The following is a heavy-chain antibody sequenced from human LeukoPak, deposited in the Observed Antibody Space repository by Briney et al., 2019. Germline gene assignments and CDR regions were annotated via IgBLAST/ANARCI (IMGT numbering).Heavy chain of an antibody. D-gene: IGHD3-10*01. J-gene: IGHJ5*02. CDR2: INPSGGST. V-gene: IGHV1-46*01. Sequence: ASVKVSCKASGYTFTSYYMHWVRQAPGQGLEWMGIINPSGGSTSYAQKFQGRVTMTRDTCTSTVYMELSSLRSEDTAVYYCAREGRITMVLDPWGQGTLVTVSS. CDR1: GYTFTSYY. CDR3: AREGRITMVLDP.